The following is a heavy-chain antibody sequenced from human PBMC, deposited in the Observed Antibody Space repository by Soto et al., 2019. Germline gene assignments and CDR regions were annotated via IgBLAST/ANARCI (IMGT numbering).Heavy chain of an antibody. Sequence: PSETLCLTCTVAGGSINNYCWSWIRQPPGKGLEFIGYIYYAGSTTYNPSLKSRVTISVDTSKNQFSLKLTSVTAADTAVYYCARLGGYYQALDSWGQGTLVTVSS. CDR3: ARLGGYYQALDS. V-gene: IGHV4-59*08. CDR1: GGSINNYC. J-gene: IGHJ4*02. CDR2: IYYAGST. D-gene: IGHD3-22*01.